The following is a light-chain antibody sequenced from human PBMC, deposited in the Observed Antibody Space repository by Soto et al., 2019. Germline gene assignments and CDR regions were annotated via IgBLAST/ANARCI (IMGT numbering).Light chain of an antibody. J-gene: IGKJ2*01. CDR3: QQYKVYPYT. CDR1: QSLTGR. V-gene: IGKV1-5*01. Sequence: DIQMTQSPSTLSAAIGDRVTLTCRASQSLTGRLAWYQQKPGRPPKLLIYDVSILERGVPSRFSGSESGTYFTLTISSLRPDDFATFYCQQYKVYPYTFGQGTRLDI. CDR2: DVS.